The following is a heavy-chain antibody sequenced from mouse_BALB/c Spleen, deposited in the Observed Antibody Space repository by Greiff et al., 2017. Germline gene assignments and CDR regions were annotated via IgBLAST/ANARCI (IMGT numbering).Heavy chain of an antibody. D-gene: IGHD1-1*01. CDR2: ISDGGSYT. CDR1: GFTFSDYY. V-gene: IGHV5-4*02. J-gene: IGHJ4*01. CDR3: ASGYGSSYKGAMDY. Sequence: EVKVEESGGGLVKPGGSLKLSCAASGFTFSDYYMYWVRQTPEKRLEWVATISDGGSYTYYPYSVKGRFTISRDNAKNKLYLQMNSLKSEDTAMYYYASGYGSSYKGAMDYWGQGTSVTVSS.